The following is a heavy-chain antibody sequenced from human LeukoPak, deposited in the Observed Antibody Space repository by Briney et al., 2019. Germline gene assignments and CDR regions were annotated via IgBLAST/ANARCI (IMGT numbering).Heavy chain of an antibody. CDR2: MNPNSGNT. V-gene: IGHV1-8*01. CDR1: GYTFTSYD. D-gene: IGHD3-10*01. Sequence: ASVKVSRKXSGYTFTSYDINWVRQATGQGLEWMGWMNPNSGNTGYAQKFQGRVTMTRNASISTAYMELSSLRSEDTAVYYCARGFSRMVRGVIGYWGLGTLVTVSS. J-gene: IGHJ4*02. CDR3: ARGFSRMVRGVIGY.